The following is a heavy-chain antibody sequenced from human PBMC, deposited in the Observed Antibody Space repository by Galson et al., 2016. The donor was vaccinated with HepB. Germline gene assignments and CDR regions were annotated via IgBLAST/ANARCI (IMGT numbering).Heavy chain of an antibody. CDR3: GSGDDSYYYGMGV. J-gene: IGHJ6*02. CDR2: ISTTTRYT. CDR1: GFSFSSYS. V-gene: IGHV3-21*01. D-gene: IGHD3-10*01. Sequence: SLRLSCAASGFSFSSYSMNWVRQAPGKGLEWVSSISTTTRYTYYADSVKGRFTISRDNSKNSLYLQMNSLRAEDTAVYYCGSGDDSYYYGMGVWGQGTSVTVSS.